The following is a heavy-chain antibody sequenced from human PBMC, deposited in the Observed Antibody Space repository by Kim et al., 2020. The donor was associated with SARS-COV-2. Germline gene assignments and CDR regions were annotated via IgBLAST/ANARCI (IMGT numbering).Heavy chain of an antibody. Sequence: QKFQGRVTITADESTSTAYMELSSLRSEDTAVYYCARGRLDFWSGYYPDYWGQGTLVTVSS. D-gene: IGHD3-3*01. J-gene: IGHJ4*02. V-gene: IGHV1-69*01. CDR3: ARGRLDFWSGYYPDY.